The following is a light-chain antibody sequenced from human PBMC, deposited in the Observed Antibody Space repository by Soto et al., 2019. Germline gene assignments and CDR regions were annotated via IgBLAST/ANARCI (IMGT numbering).Light chain of an antibody. CDR3: CSYAGSYTMV. CDR2: DVN. Sequence: QSVLTQPRSVSGSPGQSVTISCTGTSSDVGGYDYVSWYQQHSDKAPKLMIYDVNKRPSGVPDRFSGSKSGNTASLTISGLQTEDEADYYCCSYAGSYTMVFGGGTKLTVL. V-gene: IGLV2-11*01. J-gene: IGLJ2*01. CDR1: SSDVGGYDY.